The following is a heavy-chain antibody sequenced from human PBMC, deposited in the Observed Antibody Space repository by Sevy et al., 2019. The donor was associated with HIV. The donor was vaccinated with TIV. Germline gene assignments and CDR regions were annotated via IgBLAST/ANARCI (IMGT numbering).Heavy chain of an antibody. Sequence: GGSLRLSCAASGFTFSSYSMNWVRQAPGKGLEWVSSISSSSSYIYYADSVKGRFTISRDNAKNSLYLQMNSLRAEDTAGYYSPRATGIAAAGGNWFDPWGQGTLVTASS. CDR3: PRATGIAAAGGNWFDP. CDR1: GFTFSSYS. V-gene: IGHV3-21*01. CDR2: ISSSSSYI. D-gene: IGHD6-13*01. J-gene: IGHJ5*02.